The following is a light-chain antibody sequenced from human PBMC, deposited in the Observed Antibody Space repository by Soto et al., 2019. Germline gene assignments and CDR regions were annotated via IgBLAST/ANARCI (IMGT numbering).Light chain of an antibody. J-gene: IGLJ1*01. CDR2: DVS. Sequence: QSALTQPRSVSGSPGQSVTISCTGTSSDVGGYNYVSWYQQHPGKAPKLMIYDVSKRPSGVPDRFSGSKSGNTASLTISGLQAEDEADYDCCSYGGSYTYVVGTGTKVTVL. CDR1: SSDVGGYNY. V-gene: IGLV2-11*01. CDR3: CSYGGSYTYV.